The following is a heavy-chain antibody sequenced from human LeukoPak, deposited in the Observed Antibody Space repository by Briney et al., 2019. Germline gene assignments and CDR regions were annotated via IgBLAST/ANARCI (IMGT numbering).Heavy chain of an antibody. CDR2: TIPILGIA. J-gene: IGHJ4*02. Sequence: GASVKVSCKASGGTYSSYAISWVRQAPGQGLEWMGRTIPILGIANYAQKFQGRVTITADKSTSTAYMELSSLRSEDTAVYYCARDMDADTAMVRNPFDYWGQGTLVTVSS. V-gene: IGHV1-69*04. D-gene: IGHD5-18*01. CDR1: GGTYSSYA. CDR3: ARDMDADTAMVRNPFDY.